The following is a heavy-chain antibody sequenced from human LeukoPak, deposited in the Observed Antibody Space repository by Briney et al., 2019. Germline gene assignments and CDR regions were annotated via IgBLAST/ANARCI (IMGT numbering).Heavy chain of an antibody. CDR2: IYHSGSS. V-gene: IGHV4-38-2*02. CDR3: ASVGSYYDSSASNYFDY. Sequence: SETLSLTCTVSGYSISSGYYWGWIRQPPGKGLEWIGIIYHSGSSYYDPSLSSRVTISVDTSKNQFSLKLNSVTAADTAVSYCASVGSYYDSSASNYFDYWGPGNLVTVSS. J-gene: IGHJ4*02. D-gene: IGHD3-22*01. CDR1: GYSISSGYY.